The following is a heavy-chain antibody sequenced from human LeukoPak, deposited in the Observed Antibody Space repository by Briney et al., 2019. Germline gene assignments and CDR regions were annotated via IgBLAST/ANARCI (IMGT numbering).Heavy chain of an antibody. J-gene: IGHJ4*02. CDR2: IYYSGST. V-gene: IGHV4-39*01. Sequence: SETLSLTCTVSGGSISSSSYYWGWIRQPPGKGLEWIGSIYYSGSTYYNPSLKSRVTISVDTSKNQFSLKLSSVTAADTAVYYCARHPSGYSSGWGGYWGQGTLVTVSS. D-gene: IGHD6-19*01. CDR3: ARHPSGYSSGWGGY. CDR1: GGSISSSSYY.